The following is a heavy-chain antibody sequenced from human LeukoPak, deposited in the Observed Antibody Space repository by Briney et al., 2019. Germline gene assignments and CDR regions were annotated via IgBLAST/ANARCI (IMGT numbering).Heavy chain of an antibody. D-gene: IGHD1-14*01. CDR1: GLTFSTSG. CDR3: ATETNGRHYDY. J-gene: IGHJ4*02. Sequence: GGSLRLSCTTSGLTFSTSGFNWVRPAPGKGLEWVASIGPTGFDRYHADSIKGRFTISRDNANNFLYLQMDSLRAEDTAVYYCATETNGRHYDYWGPGTLLTVSS. CDR2: IGPTGFDR. V-gene: IGHV3-21*06.